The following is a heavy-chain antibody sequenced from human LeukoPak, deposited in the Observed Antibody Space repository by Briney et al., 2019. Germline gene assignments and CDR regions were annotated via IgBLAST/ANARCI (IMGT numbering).Heavy chain of an antibody. J-gene: IGHJ4*02. CDR2: MKEDGSDE. CDR1: DFSFSLST. CDR3: ARDSSGYQ. D-gene: IGHD3-22*01. Sequence: PGGSLRLSCAVSDFSFSLSTMSWVRQAAGKGLEWVAKMKEDGSDEKYVDSVKGRFTISRDNAKNSLYLEMNSLRVEDTAVYYCARDSSGYQWGQGTLVTVSS. V-gene: IGHV3-7*01.